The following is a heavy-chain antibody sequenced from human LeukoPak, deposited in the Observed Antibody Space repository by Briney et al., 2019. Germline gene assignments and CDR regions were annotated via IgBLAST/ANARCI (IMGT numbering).Heavy chain of an antibody. CDR3: AKDQADRVTTFYYY. J-gene: IGHJ4*02. D-gene: IGHD2/OR15-2a*01. CDR2: ISGSGGST. V-gene: IGHV3-23*01. CDR1: GFTFSDYN. Sequence: LPGGSLRLSCAASGFTFSDYNMRWIRQAPGKGLEWVSAISGSGGSTYYADSVKGRFTISRDNSKNTLYLQMNSLRAEDTAVYYCAKDQADRVTTFYYYWGQGTLVTVSS.